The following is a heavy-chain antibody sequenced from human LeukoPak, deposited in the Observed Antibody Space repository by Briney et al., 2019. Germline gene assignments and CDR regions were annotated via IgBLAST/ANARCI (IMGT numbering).Heavy chain of an antibody. V-gene: IGHV1-18*04. D-gene: IGHD6-19*01. CDR3: ARGEYSSGWRAPGYGMDV. J-gene: IGHJ6*04. CDR1: GYTFTSYG. Sequence: ASVKVSCKASGYTFTSYGISWVRQAPGQGLEWMGWISAYNGNTNYAQKLQGRVTMTTDTSTSTAYMELRSLRSDDTAVYYCARGEYSSGWRAPGYGMDVWGKGTTVTVSS. CDR2: ISAYNGNT.